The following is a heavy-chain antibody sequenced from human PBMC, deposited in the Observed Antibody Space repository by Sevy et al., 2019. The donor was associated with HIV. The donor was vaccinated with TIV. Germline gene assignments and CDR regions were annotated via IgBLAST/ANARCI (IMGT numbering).Heavy chain of an antibody. D-gene: IGHD6-13*01. CDR1: GRTFRSNA. CDR3: ARSISWYASFDY. CDR2: IIPMFGTA. Sequence: ASVKVSCKSSGRTFRSNAISWVRQAPGQGLEWMGGIIPMFGTANYAQKFQGRVTITADESASTAYMELNSLRSDDTAIYYCARSISWYASFDYWGQGTLVTVSS. J-gene: IGHJ4*02. V-gene: IGHV1-69*13.